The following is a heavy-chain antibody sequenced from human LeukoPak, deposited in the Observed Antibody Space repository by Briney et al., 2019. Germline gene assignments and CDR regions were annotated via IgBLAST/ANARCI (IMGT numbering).Heavy chain of an antibody. Sequence: SETLSLTCTVSGGSISTYYWSWTRQPPGKGLEWIGYIYYSGSTNYNPSLKSRVTISVDKSKNQFSLKLSSVTAADTAVYYCARTYDYVWGSYRPFDYWGQGTLVTVSS. CDR3: ARTYDYVWGSYRPFDY. V-gene: IGHV4-59*12. D-gene: IGHD3-16*02. CDR1: GGSISTYY. CDR2: IYYSGST. J-gene: IGHJ4*02.